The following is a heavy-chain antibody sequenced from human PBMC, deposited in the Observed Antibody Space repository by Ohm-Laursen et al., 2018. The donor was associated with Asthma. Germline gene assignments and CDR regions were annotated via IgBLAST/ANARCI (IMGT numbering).Heavy chain of an antibody. Sequence: SQTLSLTCTVSGGSISSGDYYWSWIRQHPGKGLEWIGYIYYSGSTYYNPSLKSRVTISVDTSKNQFSLKLSSVTAADTAVYYCARDRSIGHDAFDIWGQGTMVTVSS. CDR1: GGSISSGDYY. J-gene: IGHJ3*02. D-gene: IGHD2/OR15-2a*01. CDR3: ARDRSIGHDAFDI. CDR2: IYYSGST. V-gene: IGHV4-31*03.